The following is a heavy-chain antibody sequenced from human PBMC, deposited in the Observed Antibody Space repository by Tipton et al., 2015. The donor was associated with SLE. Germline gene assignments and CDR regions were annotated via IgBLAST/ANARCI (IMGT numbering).Heavy chain of an antibody. V-gene: IGHV5-51*03. CDR3: ARRWVQTVFDY. CDR2: IDPSDSDT. J-gene: IGHJ4*02. D-gene: IGHD3-10*01. Sequence: QSGPEVKKPGEALQISCKTSGYSFTNSWIVWFRHMPGKGLECMGMIDPSDSDTRYNPSFQGHVSMSIDRSTTTAYLQWRSLKASDTAMYFCARRWVQTVFDYWGQGTLLTVSS. CDR1: GYSFTNSW.